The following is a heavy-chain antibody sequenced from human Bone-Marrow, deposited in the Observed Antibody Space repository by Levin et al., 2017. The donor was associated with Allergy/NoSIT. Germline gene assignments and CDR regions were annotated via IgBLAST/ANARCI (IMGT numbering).Heavy chain of an antibody. J-gene: IGHJ5*02. CDR2: IIPIFGTA. CDR3: ARGDCSSTSCTNWFDP. CDR1: GGTFSSYA. D-gene: IGHD2-2*01. V-gene: IGHV1-69*06. Sequence: KISCKASGGTFSSYAISWVRQAPGQGLEWMGGIIPIFGTANYAQKFQGRVTITADKSTSTAYMELSSLRSEDTAVYYCARGDCSSTSCTNWFDPWGQGTLVTVSS.